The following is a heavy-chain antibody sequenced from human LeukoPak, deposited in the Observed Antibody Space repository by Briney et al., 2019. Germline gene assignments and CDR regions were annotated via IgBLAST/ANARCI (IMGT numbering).Heavy chain of an antibody. J-gene: IGHJ6*02. CDR1: GGSISSYY. Sequence: SETLSLTCTVSGGSISSYYWSWTRQLRGRGLEWIGYIYYTGTTNYNPSLKNRVTISADTSKNQFSLKLNSVTAADTAVYYCASILDGMDVWGQGTTVSVSS. CDR3: ASILDGMDV. V-gene: IGHV4-59*08. CDR2: IYYTGTT.